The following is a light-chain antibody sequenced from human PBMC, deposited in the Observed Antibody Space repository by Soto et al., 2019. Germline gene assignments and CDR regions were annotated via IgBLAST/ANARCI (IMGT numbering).Light chain of an antibody. CDR1: SSDVGGYHY. CDR2: EVT. CDR3: TSYTSSGTLV. V-gene: IGLV2-14*01. Sequence: QSGLAQPASVSGSPGQSITISCTGTSSDVGGYHYVSWYQHRPGRVPKLIIYEVTNRASGVTNRFSASKSGNTASLTISGLLADDEADYYCTSYTSSGTLVFGGGTKLTVL. J-gene: IGLJ3*02.